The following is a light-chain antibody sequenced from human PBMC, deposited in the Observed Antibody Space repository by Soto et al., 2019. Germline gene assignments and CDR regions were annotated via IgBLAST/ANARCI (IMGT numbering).Light chain of an antibody. V-gene: IGKV3-15*01. CDR3: QQYTTPWT. CDR2: GSS. CDR1: QSVSTN. Sequence: EMVMTQSPATLSVSPGERATLSCRASQSVSTNLAWYQQKRGQAPRLLIYGSSTRATGIAARFSGSGSGTEFTLTVSSLPSEDFAVYYCQQYTTPWTFGPGTKVEIK. J-gene: IGKJ1*01.